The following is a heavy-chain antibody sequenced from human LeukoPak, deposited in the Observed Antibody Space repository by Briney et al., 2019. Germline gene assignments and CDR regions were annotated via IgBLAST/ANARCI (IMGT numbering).Heavy chain of an antibody. CDR2: IPYDGASK. V-gene: IGHV3-30*02. J-gene: IGHJ4*02. D-gene: IGHD5-12*01. CDR1: AFTLLTVR. Sequence: GGSLTVSSAASAFTLLTVRMHLVRDAPEEGDYWQALIPYDGASKDYAYSVKGRFTISRDNSKNTLYLKMNSLRPEHTAVFFCANPSTGYDPFDYWGQGTLVTVSS. CDR3: ANPSTGYDPFDY.